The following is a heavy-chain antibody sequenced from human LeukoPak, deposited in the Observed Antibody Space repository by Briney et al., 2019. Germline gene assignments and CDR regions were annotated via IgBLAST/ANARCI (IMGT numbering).Heavy chain of an antibody. D-gene: IGHD6-19*01. CDR1: GFTFSSYG. V-gene: IGHV3-33*01. Sequence: PGGSLRLSCAASGFTFSSYGMHWVRQAPGKGLEWVAVIWYDGGNKYYADSVKGRFTISRDNSKNTLYLQMNSLRAEDTAVYYCARDNQWLTDAFDIWGQGTMVTVSS. J-gene: IGHJ3*02. CDR2: IWYDGGNK. CDR3: ARDNQWLTDAFDI.